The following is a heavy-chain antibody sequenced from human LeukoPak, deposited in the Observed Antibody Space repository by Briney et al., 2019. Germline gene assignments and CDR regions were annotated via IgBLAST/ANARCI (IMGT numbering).Heavy chain of an antibody. CDR1: GGSISSSSYH. J-gene: IGHJ4*02. CDR3: ARALGREYYDFWSGPTSYDY. Sequence: SETLSLTCTVSGGSISSSSYHWGWIRQSPGKGLEWIGSIYYSAFVSYSGSTYYNPSLKSRVTISVDTSKNQFSLRLTSVTAADTAVYYCARALGREYYDFWSGPTSYDYWGQGTLVTVSS. V-gene: IGHV4-39*07. D-gene: IGHD3-3*01. CDR2: IYYSAFVSYSGST.